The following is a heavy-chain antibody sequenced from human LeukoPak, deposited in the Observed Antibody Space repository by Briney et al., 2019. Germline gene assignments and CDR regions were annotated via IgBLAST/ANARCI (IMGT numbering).Heavy chain of an antibody. V-gene: IGHV3-48*03. J-gene: IGHJ4*02. CDR1: GFTFSGYE. CDR3: ASAYYYDSSGYFNY. Sequence: GGSLRLSCAASGFTFSGYEMNWVRQAPGKGLEWVSYISSSGSTIYYADSVKGRFTISRDNAKNSLYLQMNSLRAEDTAVYYCASAYYYDSSGYFNYWGQGTLVTVSS. D-gene: IGHD3-22*01. CDR2: ISSSGSTI.